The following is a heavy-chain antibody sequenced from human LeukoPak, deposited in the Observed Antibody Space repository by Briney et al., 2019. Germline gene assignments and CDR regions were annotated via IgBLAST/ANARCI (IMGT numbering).Heavy chain of an antibody. CDR1: GYTLTELS. V-gene: IGHV1-24*01. J-gene: IGHJ4*02. D-gene: IGHD3-9*01. CDR2: FDPEDGET. Sequence: RASVTVSFAVSGYTLTELSMHWVRQAPGKGKEWVGGFDPEDGETIYAQKFQGRVTVTEDTSTDTAYLELSSLRSDDTAVYYCATDPSGNDILASNWGQGTLVTVSS. CDR3: ATDPSGNDILASN.